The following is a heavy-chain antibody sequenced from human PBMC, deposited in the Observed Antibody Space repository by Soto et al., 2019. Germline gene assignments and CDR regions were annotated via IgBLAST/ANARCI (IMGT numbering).Heavy chain of an antibody. CDR1: GGSFSGYY. CDR2: INHSGST. Sequence: SATLSLTCAVYGGSFSGYYWSWIRQPPGKGLEWIGEINHSGSTNYNPSLKSRVTISVDTTKNQFSLKLSSVTTADTAVYYCASLPTSSSWYQPHFDYWGQGTLVTVSS. D-gene: IGHD6-13*01. V-gene: IGHV4-34*01. J-gene: IGHJ4*02. CDR3: ASLPTSSSWYQPHFDY.